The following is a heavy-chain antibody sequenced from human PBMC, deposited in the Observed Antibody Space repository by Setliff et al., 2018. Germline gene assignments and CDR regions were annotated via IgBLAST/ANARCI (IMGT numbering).Heavy chain of an antibody. V-gene: IGHV1-18*01. J-gene: IGHJ4*02. D-gene: IGHD3-22*01. CDR1: GYIFRSYG. CDR3: ARINFYVSSGYYYASDN. CDR2: ISSYNGHT. Sequence: ASVKVSCKSSGYIFRSYGLSWVRQAPGQGLEWMGWISSYNGHTNYPQKFLGRVTMTTDTSTSTAYMELRSLRPDDTAVYYCARINFYVSSGYYYASDNWGQGTLVTVSS.